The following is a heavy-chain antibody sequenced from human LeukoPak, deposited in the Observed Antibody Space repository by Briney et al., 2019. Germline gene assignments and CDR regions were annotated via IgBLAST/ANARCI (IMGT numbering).Heavy chain of an antibody. D-gene: IGHD6-6*01. CDR1: GFTFSSYW. V-gene: IGHV3-7*04. CDR2: IKQDGSEK. Sequence: GGSLRLSCAASGFTFSSYWMSWVRQAPGKGLEWVANIKQDGSEKYYVDSVKGRFTISRDNAKNSLYLQMNSLRAEDTAVYYCARVGIAAQWLYAFDIWGQGTMVTVSS. J-gene: IGHJ3*02. CDR3: ARVGIAAQWLYAFDI.